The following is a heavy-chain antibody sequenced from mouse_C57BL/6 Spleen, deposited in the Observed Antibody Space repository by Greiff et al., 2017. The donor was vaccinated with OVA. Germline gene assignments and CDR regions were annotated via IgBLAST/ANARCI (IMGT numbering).Heavy chain of an antibody. Sequence: QVQLQQPGAELVKPGASVKFSCKASGYPFTSSWMHWVKQRPGQGLEWIGMIHPNSGGTNYNEKFKSKATLTVDKSSSTAYMQLSSLTSEDSAVYYCARSDYGDAMDYWGQGTSVTVSS. CDR1: GYPFTSSW. V-gene: IGHV1-64*01. CDR3: ARSDYGDAMDY. J-gene: IGHJ4*01. D-gene: IGHD2-4*01. CDR2: IHPNSGGT.